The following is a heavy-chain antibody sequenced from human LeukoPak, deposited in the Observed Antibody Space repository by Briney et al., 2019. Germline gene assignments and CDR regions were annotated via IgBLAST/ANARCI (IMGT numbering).Heavy chain of an antibody. D-gene: IGHD2-2*03. CDR2: VYYSGST. J-gene: IGHJ4*02. CDR3: ATGYCSSTSCHSNFDY. CDR1: GGSISSYY. V-gene: IGHV4-59*01. Sequence: SETLSLTRTVSGGSISSYYWSWIRQPPGKGLEWIGYVYYSGSTNYNPSLKSRVTISVDTSKNQFSLKLSSVTAADTAVYYCATGYCSSTSCHSNFDYWGQGTLVTVSS.